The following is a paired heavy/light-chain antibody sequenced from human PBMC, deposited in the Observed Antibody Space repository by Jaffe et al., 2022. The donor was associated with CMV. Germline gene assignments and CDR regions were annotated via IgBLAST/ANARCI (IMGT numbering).Heavy chain of an antibody. V-gene: IGHV3-9*01. CDR1: GFTFDDYA. CDR3: VRSWLKDFWRSSRPYWFFDL. Sequence: EMQLVESGGGLVQPGRSLRLSCTASGFTFDDYAMHWVRQTPGKGLEWVSGISWESGSIDYADSVEGRFTISRDNAKNSLYLLMNNLRAEDTALYYCVRSWLKDFWRSSRPYWFFDLWGRGTLVTVSS. CDR2: ISWESGSI. J-gene: IGHJ2*01. D-gene: IGHD3-3*01.
Light chain of an antibody. CDR2: AAS. CDR3: QQYDNWPPGRFT. J-gene: IGKJ3*01. CDR1: QSISTN. V-gene: IGKV3-15*01. Sequence: EIVMTQSPPTLSVSPGERATLSCWASQSISTNLAWYQQKPGQAPRLLIYAASTRATGIPARFSGTGSGTEFTLIISSLQSEDFAIYYCQQYDNWPPGRFTFGPGTKVDIK.